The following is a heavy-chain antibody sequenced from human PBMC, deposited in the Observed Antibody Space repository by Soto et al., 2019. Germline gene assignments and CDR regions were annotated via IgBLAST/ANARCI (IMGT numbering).Heavy chain of an antibody. V-gene: IGHV3-66*01. CDR1: GFTVSSNY. CDR2: IYSGGST. CDR3: AREGIRSPLYY. Sequence: EVQLVESGGGLVQPGGSLRLSCAVSGFTVSSNYMSWVRQAPGKGLEWVSLIYSGGSTYYADSVKGRFTISRDNSKNTLYLQMNSLRPEDTAVYYCAREGIRSPLYYWGQGTLVNVSS. J-gene: IGHJ4*02. D-gene: IGHD4-17*01.